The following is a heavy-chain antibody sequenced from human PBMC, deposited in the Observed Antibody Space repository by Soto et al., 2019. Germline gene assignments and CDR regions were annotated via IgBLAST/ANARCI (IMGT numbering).Heavy chain of an antibody. D-gene: IGHD6-19*01. CDR3: ARQQSTMAEYYYYGMDV. J-gene: IGHJ6*02. CDR2: IYPGASDT. V-gene: IGHV5-51*01. CDR1: GYRFTSYW. Sequence: GASLKISCKGSGYRFTSYWIGWVRQMPGKGLEWMGIIYPGASDTRYSPSFQGQVTISADKSISTAYLQWSSLKASDTAMYYCARQQSTMAEYYYYGMDVWGQGTTVTVSS.